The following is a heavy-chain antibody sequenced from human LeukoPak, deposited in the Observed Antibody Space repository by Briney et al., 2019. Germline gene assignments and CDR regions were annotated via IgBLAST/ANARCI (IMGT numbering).Heavy chain of an antibody. D-gene: IGHD4-17*01. CDR3: AKALNRYGDFDY. J-gene: IGHJ4*02. CDR1: GFTFSSYA. Sequence: PGGSLRLSCAASGFTFSSYAMTWVRQAPGKGLEWASTISGSGGSTYYADSVKGRFTISRDNSKNTLYLQMNSLTVEDTAVYYCAKALNRYGDFDYWGQGTLVTVSS. V-gene: IGHV3-23*01. CDR2: ISGSGGST.